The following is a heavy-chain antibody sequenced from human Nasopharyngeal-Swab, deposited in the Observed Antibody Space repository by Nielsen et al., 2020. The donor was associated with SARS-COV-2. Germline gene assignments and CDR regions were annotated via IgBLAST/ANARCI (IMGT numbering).Heavy chain of an antibody. CDR3: ARGRARITMVRGVKQQHFDY. CDR2: IYYSGST. Sequence: PGKGLEWIGYIYYSGSTNYNPSLKSRVTISVDTSKNQFSLKLSSVTAADTAVYYCARGRARITMVRGVKQQHFDYWGQGTLVTVSS. J-gene: IGHJ4*02. D-gene: IGHD3-10*01. V-gene: IGHV4-59*12.